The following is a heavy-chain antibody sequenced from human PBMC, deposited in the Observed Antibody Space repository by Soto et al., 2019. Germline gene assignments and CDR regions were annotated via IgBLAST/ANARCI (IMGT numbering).Heavy chain of an antibody. Sequence: QVQLMESGGGVVQPGRSLRLSCAASGFTFSSYGMHWVRQAPGKGLEWVAVIWYDGSNKYYADSVKGRFTISRDNSKNTLYLQMNSLRAEDTAVYYCARDADYYGDAFDIWGQGTMVTVSS. D-gene: IGHD3-22*01. J-gene: IGHJ3*02. CDR3: ARDADYYGDAFDI. CDR1: GFTFSSYG. V-gene: IGHV3-33*01. CDR2: IWYDGSNK.